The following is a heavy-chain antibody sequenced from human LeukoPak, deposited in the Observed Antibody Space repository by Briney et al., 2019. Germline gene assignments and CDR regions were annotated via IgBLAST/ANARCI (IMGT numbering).Heavy chain of an antibody. CDR3: ARGGWGFWSGYYFY. CDR1: GGSVRSYY. V-gene: IGHV4-59*02. CDR2: IYYSGST. J-gene: IGHJ4*02. D-gene: IGHD3-3*01. Sequence: RSDTLSLTCTVSGGSVRSYYWGWIRHPPGKGLEWIGYIYYSGSTNYNPSLKSRVTIPVDTSKDQSTLKLSSVTDADTAVYYGARGGWGFWSGYYFYWGQGTLVTVSS.